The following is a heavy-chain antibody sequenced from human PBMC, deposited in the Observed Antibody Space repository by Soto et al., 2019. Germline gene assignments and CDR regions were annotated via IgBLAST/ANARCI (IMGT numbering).Heavy chain of an antibody. J-gene: IGHJ4*02. V-gene: IGHV3-21*01. CDR1: GFTFSSYS. CDR3: AIEGINNYNEYYFDS. D-gene: IGHD4-4*01. Sequence: EVQLVESGGGLVKPGGSLRLSCAASGFTFSSYSMNWVRQAPGKGLEWVSSISGSGNYTHYADFLRGRFTISRDNAKTSLYLQMNSLRAEDTAVYYCAIEGINNYNEYYFDSGCQGTVVTVSS. CDR2: ISGSGNYT.